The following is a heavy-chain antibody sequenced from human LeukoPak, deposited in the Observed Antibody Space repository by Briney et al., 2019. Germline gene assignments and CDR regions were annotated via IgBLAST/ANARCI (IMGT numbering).Heavy chain of an antibody. CDR1: GFIFSNYA. J-gene: IGHJ6*03. CDR2: IRYDGGNT. Sequence: PGGSLRLSCAASGFIFSNYAVQWVRQAPGMGPEWVAFIRYDGGNTYYADSVKGRFTISRDNSKNTMYLQMNSLNAEDTAVYYCAKDEVVPGYYYTDVWGRGTTVTIPS. D-gene: IGHD2-2*01. V-gene: IGHV3-30*02. CDR3: AKDEVVPGYYYTDV.